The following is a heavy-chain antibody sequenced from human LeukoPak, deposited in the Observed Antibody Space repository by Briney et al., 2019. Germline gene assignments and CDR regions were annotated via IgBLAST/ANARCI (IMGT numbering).Heavy chain of an antibody. V-gene: IGHV4-4*07. CDR3: ARESVGYCSGGSCPYYFDY. CDR1: GGSISSYY. J-gene: IGHJ4*02. D-gene: IGHD2-15*01. CDR2: IYSSGDT. Sequence: SETLSLTCTVSGGSISSYYWSWVRQPAGKGLEWIGRIYSSGDTNYNPSLKSRVSMSVDTSRNQFSLKLNSVTAADTAVYYCARESVGYCSGGSCPYYFDYWAREPWSPSPQ.